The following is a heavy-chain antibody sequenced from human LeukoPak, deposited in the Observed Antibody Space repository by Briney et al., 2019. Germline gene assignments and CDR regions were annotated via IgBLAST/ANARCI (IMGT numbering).Heavy chain of an antibody. CDR3: ARAKYETRIWPKSRYDYYHYMDV. CDR1: GGSFSSYY. Sequence: SETLSLTCAVYGGSFSSYYWSWIRQPPGKGLEWIGEINHSGSTNYNPSLKSRVTISVDTSKNQFSLKLSSVTAADTAVYYCARAKYETRIWPKSRYDYYHYMDVWGKGTTVTVSS. J-gene: IGHJ6*03. D-gene: IGHD3-3*01. V-gene: IGHV4-34*01. CDR2: INHSGST.